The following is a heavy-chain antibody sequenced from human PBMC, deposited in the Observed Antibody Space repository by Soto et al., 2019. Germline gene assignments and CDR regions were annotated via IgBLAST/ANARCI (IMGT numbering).Heavy chain of an antibody. CDR1: GGSVSNYD. V-gene: IGHV4-4*07. CDR2: VDISGRI. J-gene: IGHJ2*01. CDR3: VLCATAGYFDL. Sequence: QVQLQESGPGLVKPSETLSLTCSVSGGSVSNYDWSWIRQSAGKVLELFGRVDISGRIYYNPSFKNRVTMSVDTSKNQFSLKLTSVTAADTAVYYCVLCATAGYFDLWGRGSLVTVSS.